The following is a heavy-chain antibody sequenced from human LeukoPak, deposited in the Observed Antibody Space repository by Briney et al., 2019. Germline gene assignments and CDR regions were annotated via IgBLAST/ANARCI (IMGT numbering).Heavy chain of an antibody. CDR2: ISDSGST. V-gene: IGHV4-59*01. D-gene: IGHD6-6*01. J-gene: IGHJ4*02. CDR3: ARDPAATRYFDS. Sequence: KPSETLSLTCTVSGGYISSYHWSWIRQPPGKGLEWIGCISDSGSTTHNPSLKSRVTISVDTSKNQFSLKLNSVTASDTAVYYCARDPAATRYFDSWGRGTLVTVSS. CDR1: GGYISSYH.